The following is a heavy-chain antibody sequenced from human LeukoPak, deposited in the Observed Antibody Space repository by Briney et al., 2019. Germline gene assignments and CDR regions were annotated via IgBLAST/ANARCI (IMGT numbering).Heavy chain of an antibody. J-gene: IGHJ3*01. Sequence: ASVKVSCKASGYTFTGYYMHWVRQAPGQGLEWMGWINPNSGGTNYAQKFQGWVTMTRDTSISTAYMELSRLRSDDTAVYYCATAQHCSGGTCHAWTDAFHVWGQGTMVTVSS. D-gene: IGHD6-25*01. V-gene: IGHV1-2*04. CDR1: GYTFTGYY. CDR2: INPNSGGT. CDR3: ATAQHCSGGTCHAWTDAFHV.